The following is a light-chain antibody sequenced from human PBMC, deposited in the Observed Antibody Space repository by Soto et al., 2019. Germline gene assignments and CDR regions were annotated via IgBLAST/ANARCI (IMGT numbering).Light chain of an antibody. CDR1: QDVGTY. CDR3: QQGGNWPVT. CDR2: GAS. V-gene: IGKV3D-11*01. J-gene: IGKJ5*01. Sequence: EVVLTQSPATLSLSPGERATLSCRASQDVGTYVAWYQVRGGQAPRLLISGASKRATGIPDRINGGGSGADFTLTINSLESEDFGVYFCQQGGNWPVTFGQGTRVEI.